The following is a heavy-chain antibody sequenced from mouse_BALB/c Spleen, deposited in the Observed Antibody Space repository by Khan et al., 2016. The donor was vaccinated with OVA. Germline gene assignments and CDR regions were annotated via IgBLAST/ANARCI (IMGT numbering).Heavy chain of an antibody. Sequence: EVQLQESGPGLVKPSQSLSLTCTVTGYSITTDYAWNWIRQFPGNKLEWMGFISYNGNTKYNPSLKSRISITRDTSKNQFFLQSKSVTTEDTARYYCARVYGGDFDYWGQGTTLTVSS. J-gene: IGHJ2*01. CDR2: ISYNGNT. D-gene: IGHD1-1*01. CDR3: ARVYGGDFDY. CDR1: GYSITTDYA. V-gene: IGHV3-2*02.